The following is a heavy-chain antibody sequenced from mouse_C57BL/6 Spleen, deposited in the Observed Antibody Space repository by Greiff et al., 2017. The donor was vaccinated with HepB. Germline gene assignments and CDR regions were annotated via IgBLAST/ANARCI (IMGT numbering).Heavy chain of an antibody. CDR1: GYAFSSYW. V-gene: IGHV1-80*01. J-gene: IGHJ4*01. CDR2: IYPGDGDT. D-gene: IGHD1-1*01. Sequence: VQLQESGAELVKPGASVKISCKASGYAFSSYWMNWVKQRPGKGLEWIGQIYPGDGDTNYNGKFKGKATLTADKSSSTAYMQLSSLTSEDSAVYFCAERSTLVATGYALDYWGQGTSVTVSS. CDR3: AERSTLVATGYALDY.